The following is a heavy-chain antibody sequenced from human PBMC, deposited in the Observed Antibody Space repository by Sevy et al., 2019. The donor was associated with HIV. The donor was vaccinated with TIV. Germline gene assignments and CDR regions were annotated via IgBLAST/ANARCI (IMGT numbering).Heavy chain of an antibody. CDR2: IYYSGST. V-gene: IGHV4-39*01. J-gene: IGHJ4*02. CDR3: ARIGDYYDSSGYYGGFDY. CDR1: GGSISSSSYY. D-gene: IGHD3-22*01. Sequence: SETLSLTCTVSGGSISSSSYYWGWIRQPPGKGLEWIGSIYYSGSTYYNPSLKSRVTISVDTSKNQCSLKLSSVTAADTAVYYCARIGDYYDSSGYYGGFDYWGQGTLVTVSS.